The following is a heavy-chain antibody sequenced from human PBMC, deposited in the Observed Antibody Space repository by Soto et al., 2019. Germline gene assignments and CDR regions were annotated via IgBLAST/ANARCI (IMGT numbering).Heavy chain of an antibody. V-gene: IGHV3-48*02. CDR1: GFTFSSYS. Sequence: EVKLVESGGGLVQPGGSLRLSCAASGFTFSSYSINWVRQAPGKGLEWFSYITSDSSTISYADSVKGRFTVSRDNAKNSLYLQMNSLRDEDPAVYYCARVGRGVYGMDVWGQGNSVTVSS. J-gene: IGHJ6*02. CDR2: ITSDSSTI. CDR3: ARVGRGVYGMDV. D-gene: IGHD2-8*01.